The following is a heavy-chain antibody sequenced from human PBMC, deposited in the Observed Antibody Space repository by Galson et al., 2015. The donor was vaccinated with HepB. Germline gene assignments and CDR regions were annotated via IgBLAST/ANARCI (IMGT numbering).Heavy chain of an antibody. V-gene: IGHV3-30*02. J-gene: IGHJ4*02. Sequence: SLRLSCAASGFTFSSYGMHWVRQAPGKGLEWVAFIRYDGSNKYYADSVKGRFTISRDNSKNTLYLQMNSLRAEDTAVYYCAKDLAPYYYGSGSYYIGLVDYWGQGTLVTVSS. D-gene: IGHD3-10*01. CDR1: GFTFSSYG. CDR3: AKDLAPYYYGSGSYYIGLVDY. CDR2: IRYDGSNK.